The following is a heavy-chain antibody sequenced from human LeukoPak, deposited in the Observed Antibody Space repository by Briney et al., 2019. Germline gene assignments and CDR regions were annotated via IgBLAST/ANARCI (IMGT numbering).Heavy chain of an antibody. D-gene: IGHD1-14*01. CDR1: GYSFSNYG. V-gene: IGHV5-51*01. CDR3: ARTGITTNWFDP. J-gene: IGHJ5*02. CDR2: IFPGDSAT. Sequence: GESLKISCKASGYSFSNYGIGWVRQLPGKGLEWMGIIFPGDSATRYSPSFLGQVTISADKSISTAYLQWSSLKASDTAMYYCARTGITTNWFDPWGQGTLVIVSS.